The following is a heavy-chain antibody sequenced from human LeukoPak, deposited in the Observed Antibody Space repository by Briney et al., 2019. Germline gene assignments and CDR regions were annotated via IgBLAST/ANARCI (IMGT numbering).Heavy chain of an antibody. CDR3: ASLWDGGY. J-gene: IGHJ4*02. V-gene: IGHV3-30*14. Sequence: GRSLRLSCAASGFTFSSYAMHWVRQAPGKGLEWVAVISYDGSNKYYADSVKGRFTISRDNSKNTLYLQMGSLRAEDMAVYYCASLWDGGYWGQGTLVTVSS. CDR1: GFTFSSYA. D-gene: IGHD1-26*01. CDR2: ISYDGSNK.